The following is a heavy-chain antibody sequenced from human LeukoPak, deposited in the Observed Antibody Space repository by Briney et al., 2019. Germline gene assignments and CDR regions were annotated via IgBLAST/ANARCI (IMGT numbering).Heavy chain of an antibody. V-gene: IGHV3-66*01. CDR3: ATTPWVAARYFDY. CDR1: GFTVSSNY. Sequence: GGSLRLSCAASGFTVSSNYMSWVRQAPGKGLEWVSVIYSGGSTYYADSVKGRFTISRDNSKNTLYLQMDSLRAEDTAVYYCATTPWVAARYFDYWGQGTLVTVSS. D-gene: IGHD6-6*01. J-gene: IGHJ4*02. CDR2: IYSGGST.